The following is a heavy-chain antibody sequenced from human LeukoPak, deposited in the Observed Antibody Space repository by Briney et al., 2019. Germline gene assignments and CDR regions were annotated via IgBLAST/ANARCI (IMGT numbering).Heavy chain of an antibody. V-gene: IGHV3-7*02. CDR1: GFTFSDYW. CDR3: ARVLRYFDWFSFDY. D-gene: IGHD3-9*01. CDR2: IKQDGSEK. J-gene: IGHJ4*02. Sequence: GGSLRLSCAASGFTFSDYWMSWVRQAPGKGLEWVANIKQDGSEKYYVDSVKGRFTISRDNAKNSLYLQMNSLRAEDTAVYYCARVLRYFDWFSFDYWGQGTLVTVSS.